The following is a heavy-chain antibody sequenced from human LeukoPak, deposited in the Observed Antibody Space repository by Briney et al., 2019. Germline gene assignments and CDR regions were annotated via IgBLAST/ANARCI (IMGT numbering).Heavy chain of an antibody. CDR3: VRHRRDAYNLPYYFDY. J-gene: IGHJ4*01. D-gene: IGHD5-24*01. V-gene: IGHV4-39*01. CDR1: GASISSSNHY. Sequence: SETLSLTCTVSGASISSSNHYWGWIRQPPGKELQWIASFSYSGTTFYNTSLKSRVTISVDTSKNQFSLKQSSVTAADTAVYYCVRHRRDAYNLPYYFDYWGHGTLVTVSS. CDR2: FSYSGTT.